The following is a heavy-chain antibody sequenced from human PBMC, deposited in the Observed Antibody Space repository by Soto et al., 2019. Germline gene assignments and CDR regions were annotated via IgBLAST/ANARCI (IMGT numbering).Heavy chain of an antibody. D-gene: IGHD6-13*01. CDR3: ARDRRQQLVPLDY. V-gene: IGHV3-30-3*01. Sequence: QVQLVESGGGVVQPGRSLRLSCAASGFTFSSFAMHWVRQAPGTGLEWVSAISYDGSHKYYADSVQGRFTISRDNSKNTLYLQMNSLRPEDTAVYYCARDRRQQLVPLDYWGQGTLVTVSS. CDR1: GFTFSSFA. CDR2: ISYDGSHK. J-gene: IGHJ4*02.